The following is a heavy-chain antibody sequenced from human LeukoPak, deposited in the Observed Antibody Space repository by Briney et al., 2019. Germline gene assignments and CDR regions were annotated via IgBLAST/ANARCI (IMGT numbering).Heavy chain of an antibody. J-gene: IGHJ6*02. CDR2: IYHSGNT. D-gene: IGHD2-2*01. CDR3: ARSAGYCSSTSCYAGYYYGMDV. Sequence: TSETLSLTCAVSGGSISSGGYSWSWIRQPPGKGLEWIGYIYHSGNTYYNPSLKSRVTISVDRSKNQFSLKLSSVTAADTAVYYCARSAGYCSSTSCYAGYYYGMDVWGQGTTVTVSS. CDR1: GGSISSGGYS. V-gene: IGHV4-30-2*01.